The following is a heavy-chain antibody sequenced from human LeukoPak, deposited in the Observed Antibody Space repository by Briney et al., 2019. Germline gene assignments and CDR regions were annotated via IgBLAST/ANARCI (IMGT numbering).Heavy chain of an antibody. Sequence: PSETLSLTCTVSGGSISSGDYYWSWIRQPPGKGLEWIGYIYYSGSTYYNPSLKSRVTISVDTSKNQFSLKLSSVTAADTAVYYCARVPFRSYYDSGGYCFDYWGQEPLVTVS. J-gene: IGHJ4*02. CDR3: ARVPFRSYYDSGGYCFDY. V-gene: IGHV4-30-4*01. D-gene: IGHD3-22*01. CDR2: IYYSGST. CDR1: GGSISSGDYY.